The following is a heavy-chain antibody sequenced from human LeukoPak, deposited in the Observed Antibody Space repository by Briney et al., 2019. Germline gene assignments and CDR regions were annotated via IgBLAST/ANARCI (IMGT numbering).Heavy chain of an antibody. V-gene: IGHV3-66*01. J-gene: IGHJ4*02. CDR2: IWGST. CDR1: GFTVSSNY. D-gene: IGHD5-18*01. CDR3: ARILNTAMFH. Sequence: GGSLRLSCAASGFTVSSNYMTWVRQAPWKGLEWVSVIWGSTYYADSVKGRFTISGDNSKNTLYLQMNSLRAEDTAVYYCARILNTAMFHWGQGTLVTVSS.